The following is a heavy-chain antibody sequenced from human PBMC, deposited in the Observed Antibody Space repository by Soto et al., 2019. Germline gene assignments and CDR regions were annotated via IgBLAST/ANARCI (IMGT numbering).Heavy chain of an antibody. D-gene: IGHD4-17*01. V-gene: IGHV4-34*01. Sequence: QVQLQQWGAGLLKPSETLSLTCAVYGGSFSGYYWSWIRQPPGKGLEWIGEINHSGSTNYNPSLKSRVTISVDTSKNQFSLKLSSVTAADTAVYYCARRRRPTTVTPFDYWGQGTLFTVSS. J-gene: IGHJ4*02. CDR1: GGSFSGYY. CDR3: ARRRRPTTVTPFDY. CDR2: INHSGST.